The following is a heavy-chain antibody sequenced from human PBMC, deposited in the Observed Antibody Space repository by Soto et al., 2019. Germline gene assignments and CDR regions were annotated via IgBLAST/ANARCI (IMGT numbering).Heavy chain of an antibody. CDR3: ARDLGPRGYGGIHDAFDI. CDR1: GGTFSSYA. V-gene: IGHV1-69*13. D-gene: IGHD4-17*01. CDR2: IIPIFGTA. Sequence: ASVKVSCKASGGTFSSYAISWVRQAPGQGLEWMGGIIPIFGTANYAQKFQGRVTITADESTSTAYKELSSLRSEDTAVYYCARDLGPRGYGGIHDAFDIWGQGTMVTVSS. J-gene: IGHJ3*02.